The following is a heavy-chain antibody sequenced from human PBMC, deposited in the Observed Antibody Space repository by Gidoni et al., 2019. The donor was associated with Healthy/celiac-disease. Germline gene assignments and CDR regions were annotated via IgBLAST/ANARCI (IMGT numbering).Heavy chain of an antibody. V-gene: IGHV4-4*02. J-gene: IGHJ4*02. CDR2: IYHGGST. Sequence: QVQLQESGPGLVKPSGTLSLTRAVPGGPISSSNWWSWVSQPPGKGLEWIGEIYHGGSTNHNPSHKSRVTISVDKSKNQFSLKLSSVTAADTAVYYCARATIAVAGPIDYWGQGTLVTVSS. CDR1: GGPISSSNW. CDR3: ARATIAVAGPIDY. D-gene: IGHD6-19*01.